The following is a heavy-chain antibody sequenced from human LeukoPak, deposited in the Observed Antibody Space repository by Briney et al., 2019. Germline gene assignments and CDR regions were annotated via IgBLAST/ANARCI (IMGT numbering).Heavy chain of an antibody. J-gene: IGHJ5*02. CDR3: VKRTLGYTLDWFDP. V-gene: IGHV3-23*01. CDR2: ISGDGGNT. Sequence: GGSLRLSCAASGFTFSSYAMSWVRQAPGKGLEWVSGISGDGGNTYYADSVKGRFTISRDNSKNTLYVQMNSLRAEDTAVYYCVKRTLGYTLDWFDPWGQGTLVTVSS. CDR1: GFTFSSYA. D-gene: IGHD6-13*01.